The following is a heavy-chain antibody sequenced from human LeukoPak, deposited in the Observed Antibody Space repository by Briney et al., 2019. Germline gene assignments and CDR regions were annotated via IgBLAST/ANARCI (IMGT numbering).Heavy chain of an antibody. D-gene: IGHD3-3*01. CDR1: GGSFSGYY. J-gene: IGHJ5*02. Sequence: SETLSLTCAVYGGSFSGYYWSWIRQPPGKGLEWIGEINHSGSTNYNPSLKSRVTISVDTSKNQFSLKLSSVTAADTAVYYCARGPRITIFGVVISGWFDPWGQGTLVTVSS. CDR2: INHSGST. CDR3: ARGPRITIFGVVISGWFDP. V-gene: IGHV4-34*01.